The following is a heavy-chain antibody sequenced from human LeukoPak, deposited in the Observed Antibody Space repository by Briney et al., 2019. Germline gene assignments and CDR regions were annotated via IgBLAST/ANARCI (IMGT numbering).Heavy chain of an antibody. CDR2: IYYSGST. CDR3: AREGGAVARWFDP. J-gene: IGHJ5*02. CDR1: GGSFSGYY. Sequence: SETLSLTCAVYGGSFSGYYWSWIRQPPGKGLEWIGYIYYSGSTNYNPSLKSRVTISVDTSKNQFSLKLSSVTAADTAVYYCAREGGAVARWFDPWGQGTLVTVSS. D-gene: IGHD6-19*01. V-gene: IGHV4-59*01.